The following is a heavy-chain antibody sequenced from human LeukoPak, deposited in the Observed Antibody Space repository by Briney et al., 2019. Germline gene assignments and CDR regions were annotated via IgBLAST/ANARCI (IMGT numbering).Heavy chain of an antibody. Sequence: SETLSLTCTVSGGSISSSSYSWGWIRQPPGKGLEWIGSIYYSGSTYYNPSLKSRVTISVDTSKNQFSLKLSSVTAADTAVYYCASIVVVPAATPEAAWGQGTLVTVSS. CDR2: IYYSGST. V-gene: IGHV4-39*01. D-gene: IGHD2-2*01. J-gene: IGHJ5*02. CDR1: GGSISSSSYS. CDR3: ASIVVVPAATPEAA.